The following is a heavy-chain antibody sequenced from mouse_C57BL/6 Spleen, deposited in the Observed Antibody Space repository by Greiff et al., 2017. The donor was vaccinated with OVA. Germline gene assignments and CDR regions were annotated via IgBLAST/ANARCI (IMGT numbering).Heavy chain of an antibody. CDR2: IDPSDSYT. D-gene: IGHD2-4*01. Sequence: QVQLQQPGAELVKPGASVKLSCKASGYTFTSYWMQWVKQRPGQGLEWIGEIDPSDSYTNYNQKFKGKATLTVDTSSSTAYLQLSSLTDEDSAVYDCARREGKGLRREDWGQGTTLTVSA. CDR1: GYTFTSYW. CDR3: ARREGKGLRRED. J-gene: IGHJ2*01. V-gene: IGHV1-50*01.